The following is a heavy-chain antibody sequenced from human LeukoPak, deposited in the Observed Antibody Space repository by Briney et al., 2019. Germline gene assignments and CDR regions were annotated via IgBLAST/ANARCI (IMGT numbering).Heavy chain of an antibody. CDR2: INHSGST. D-gene: IGHD6-19*01. J-gene: IGHJ1*01. V-gene: IGHV4-39*07. Sequence: SETLSLTCTVSGGSIRSTSSSSYYWGWIRQPPGKGLEWIGEINHSGSTNYNPSLKSRVTISVDTSKNQFSLKLSSVTAADTAVYYCARRSSGWYPYRDRAPYGVVGYFQHWGQGTLVTVSS. CDR3: ARRSSGWYPYRDRAPYGVVGYFQH. CDR1: GGSIRSTSSSSYY.